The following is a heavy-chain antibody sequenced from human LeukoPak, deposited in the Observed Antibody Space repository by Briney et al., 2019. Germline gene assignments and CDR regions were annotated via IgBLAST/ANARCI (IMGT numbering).Heavy chain of an antibody. Sequence: GGSLRLSCAASGFTFRSYEMHWVRLTPGKGLTWVSRINSDGTKTDYADSVKGRFTISRDNGKNTLYLQMNSLRAEDTAIYYCASLDPFDYWGQGTLVTVSS. CDR2: INSDGTKT. J-gene: IGHJ4*02. V-gene: IGHV3-74*01. CDR3: ASLDPFDY. CDR1: GFTFRSYE.